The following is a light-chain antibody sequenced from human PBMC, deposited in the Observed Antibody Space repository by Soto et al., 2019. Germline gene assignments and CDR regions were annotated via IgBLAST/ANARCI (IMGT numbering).Light chain of an antibody. J-gene: IGLJ2*01. CDR1: SSNIGSNT. CDR3: AAWDDSLNGVV. Sequence: QSVLTQPPSASGTHGQRVTISCSGSSSNIGSNTVNWYQQLPGTAPKLLIYNNNQRPSGVPDRFSGSKSGTSASLAISGLQSEDEADYYCAAWDDSLNGVVFGGGTKLTVL. CDR2: NNN. V-gene: IGLV1-44*01.